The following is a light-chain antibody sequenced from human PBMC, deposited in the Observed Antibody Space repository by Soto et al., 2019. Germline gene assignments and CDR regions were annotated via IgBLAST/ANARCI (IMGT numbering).Light chain of an antibody. CDR1: QSVSGSY. CDR3: QQYGSSPT. Sequence: EIVLTQSPGALSLYPGERATLSCRASQSVSGSYLAWYQQKPGQAPRLLIYGASSRATGIPDRFSGSGSGTDFTLTISRLEPEDFAVYYCQQYGSSPTFGQGTKV. CDR2: GAS. J-gene: IGKJ1*01. V-gene: IGKV3-20*01.